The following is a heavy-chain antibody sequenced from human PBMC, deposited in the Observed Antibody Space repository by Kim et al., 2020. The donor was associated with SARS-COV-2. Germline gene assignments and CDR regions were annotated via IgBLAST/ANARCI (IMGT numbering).Heavy chain of an antibody. CDR1: GGSFSGYY. CDR3: ARVVVVPAAMIGLRYFDWLLEGGVRLAAFDI. J-gene: IGHJ3*02. V-gene: IGHV4-34*01. D-gene: IGHD3-9*01. Sequence: SETLSLTCAVYGGSFSGYYWSWIRQPPGKGLEWIGEINHSGSTNYNPSLKSRVTISVDTSKNQFSLKLSSVTAADTAVYYCARVVVVPAAMIGLRYFDWLLEGGVRLAAFDIWGQGTMVTVSS. CDR2: INHSGST.